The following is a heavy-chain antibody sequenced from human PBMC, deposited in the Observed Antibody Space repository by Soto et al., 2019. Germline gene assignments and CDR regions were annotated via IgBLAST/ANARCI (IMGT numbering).Heavy chain of an antibody. V-gene: IGHV4-61*03. CDR2: IYHSGIT. CDR3: AREDMSGTYYFDS. J-gene: IGHJ4*02. Sequence: QVQLQESGPGVVRSSETLSLTCAVFGGSVSSETHFWSWIRQPPGKGLEWIGYIYHSGITNSNPSLKGRLTISVDKSTNHFSLRLASVTAADTAIYYYAREDMSGTYYFDSWGQGTRVTVSS. D-gene: IGHD1-26*01. CDR1: GGSVSSETHF.